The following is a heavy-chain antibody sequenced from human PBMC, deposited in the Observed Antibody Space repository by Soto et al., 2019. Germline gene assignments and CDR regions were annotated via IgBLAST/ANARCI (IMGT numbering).Heavy chain of an antibody. Sequence: EVQLVESGGGLVKPGGSLRLSCAASGFTFSSYSMNWVRQAPGKGLEWVSSISSSSSYIYYADSVKGRFTISRDNAKNSLYLQMNSLRAEDTAVYYCARDTSPEYSSSSASLDYWGQGTLVTVSS. CDR1: GFTFSSYS. D-gene: IGHD6-6*01. J-gene: IGHJ4*02. CDR2: ISSSSSYI. V-gene: IGHV3-21*01. CDR3: ARDTSPEYSSSSASLDY.